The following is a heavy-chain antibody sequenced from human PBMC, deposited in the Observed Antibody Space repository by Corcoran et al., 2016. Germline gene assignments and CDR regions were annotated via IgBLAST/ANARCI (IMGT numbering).Heavy chain of an antibody. CDR1: GFTFSNAW. CDR3: TTDSPVGGMVRSIDY. CDR2: IKSKTDGGTT. V-gene: IGHV3-15*01. Sequence: EVQLVESGGGLVKPGGSLRLSCAASGFTFSNAWMSWVRQAPGKGLEWVGRIKSKTDGGTTDYAAPVKGRFTISRDDSKNTLYRQMNSLKTEDTAVYYCTTDSPVGGMVRSIDYGGQGTLVTVSS. D-gene: IGHD3-10*01. J-gene: IGHJ4*02.